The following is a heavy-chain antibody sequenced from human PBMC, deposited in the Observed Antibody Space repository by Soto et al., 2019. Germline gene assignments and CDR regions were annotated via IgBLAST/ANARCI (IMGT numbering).Heavy chain of an antibody. D-gene: IGHD3-22*01. CDR2: ISYDGSNK. V-gene: IGHV3-30*18. CDR3: AKDIIMIVLVRRYAMVV. Sequence: GGSLRLSCAASGFTFSSYGMHWVRQAPGKGLEWVAVISYDGSNKYYADSVKGRFTISRDNSKNTLYLQMNSLRAEDTAVYYCAKDIIMIVLVRRYAMVVWGPGITVT. J-gene: IGHJ6*02. CDR1: GFTFSSYG.